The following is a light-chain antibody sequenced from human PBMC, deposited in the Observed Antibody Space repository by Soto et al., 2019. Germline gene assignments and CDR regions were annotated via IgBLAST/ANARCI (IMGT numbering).Light chain of an antibody. CDR2: DVY. CDR3: SSYTSGSAL. CDR1: SSNVDSFDY. Sequence: QSALTQPASVSGSPGQSITISCTVTSSNVDSFDYVSWYQLHPGNAPKLVIYDVYNRPSGVSDRFSGSKSGNTASLTISGLRSEDEAEYYCSSYTSGSALFGGGTKVTVL. V-gene: IGLV2-14*03. J-gene: IGLJ3*02.